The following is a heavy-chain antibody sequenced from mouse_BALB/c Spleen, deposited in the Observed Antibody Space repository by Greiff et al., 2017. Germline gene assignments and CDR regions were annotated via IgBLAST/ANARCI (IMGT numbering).Heavy chain of an antibody. J-gene: IGHJ2*01. CDR3: ARGEYDGGGYFDY. D-gene: IGHD2-14*01. Sequence: QVQLQQSGAELVRPGVSVKISCKGSGYTFTDYAMHWVKQSHAKSLEWIGVISTYYGDASYNQKFKGKATMTVDKSSSTAYMELARLTSEDSAIYYCARGEYDGGGYFDYWGQGTTLTVSS. CDR1: GYTFTDYA. V-gene: IGHV1S137*01. CDR2: ISTYYGDA.